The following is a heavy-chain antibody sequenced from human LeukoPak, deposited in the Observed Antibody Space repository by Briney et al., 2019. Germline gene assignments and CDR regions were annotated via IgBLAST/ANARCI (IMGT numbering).Heavy chain of an antibody. V-gene: IGHV3-23*01. CDR1: GFTFSSYA. D-gene: IGHD4-17*01. Sequence: QAGGSLRLSCAASGFTFSSYAMSWVRQAPGKGLEWVSAISGGGGSTYYADSVKGRFTISRDNSKNTLYLQMNSLRAEDTAVFYCATPDYGDYFFDYWGQGTLVTVSS. CDR3: ATPDYGDYFFDY. CDR2: ISGGGGST. J-gene: IGHJ4*02.